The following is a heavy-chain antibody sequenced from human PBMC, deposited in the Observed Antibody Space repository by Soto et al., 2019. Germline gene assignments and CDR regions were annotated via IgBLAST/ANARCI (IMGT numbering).Heavy chain of an antibody. CDR2: ILHTGGT. CDR3: ARLQFGEGFDY. CDR1: GGSISGGGFS. Sequence: LSLTCAVSGGSISGGGFSWSWIRQPPGKGLEWIGYILHTGGTQYNPSLKSRVSMSVDKSKNQFSLHLTSVTAADTAVYYCARLQFGEGFDYWGQGALVTVSS. D-gene: IGHD3-10*01. V-gene: IGHV4-30-2*01. J-gene: IGHJ4*02.